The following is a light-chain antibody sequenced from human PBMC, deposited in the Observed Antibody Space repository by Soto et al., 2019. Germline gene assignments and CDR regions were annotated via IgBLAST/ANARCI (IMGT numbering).Light chain of an antibody. CDR3: QRYNNWPLT. J-gene: IGKJ4*01. CDR1: QSVRNN. CDR2: GAS. Sequence: EIVMTQFPATLSVSPGERATLSCRASQSVRNNLAWYQQRPGQVPRLLIYGASTRATDIPARFSGSGSGAEFTLTINSLQSEDFAIYYCQRYNNWPLTFGGGTKVDIK. V-gene: IGKV3-15*01.